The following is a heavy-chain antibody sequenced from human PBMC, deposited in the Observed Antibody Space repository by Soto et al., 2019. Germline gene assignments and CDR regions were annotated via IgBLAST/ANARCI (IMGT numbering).Heavy chain of an antibody. CDR1: GFTFSDHF. V-gene: IGHV3-11*05. CDR2: ISIKSSTT. CDR3: ARGGPPPPSLNIDN. J-gene: IGHJ4*02. D-gene: IGHD2-2*01. Sequence: PGGSLRLSCAASGFTFSDHFMTWIRQPPGKGLEWVSYISIKSSTTNYADSVNGRFTISRDNAKSSLYLQMDNLRVDDTAVYYCARGGPPPPSLNIDNWGQGPRVTASS.